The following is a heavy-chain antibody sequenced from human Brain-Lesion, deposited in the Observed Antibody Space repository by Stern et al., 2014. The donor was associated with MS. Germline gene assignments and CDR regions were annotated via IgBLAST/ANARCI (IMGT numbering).Heavy chain of an antibody. D-gene: IGHD3-3*01. CDR1: GGAVSSGDRY. J-gene: IGHJ4*02. CDR2: ISYSGNT. CDR3: ARVTEFLRFFYPDY. V-gene: IGHV4-31*03. Sequence: VHLVESGPGLVKPSQTLSLTCTVSGGAVSSGDRYWSWIRQHPEKGLECIGYISYSGNTYYNPSLESRVTISMDRSKNQFSLKLRSVTAADTAVYYCARVTEFLRFFYPDYWGQGIRVTVSS.